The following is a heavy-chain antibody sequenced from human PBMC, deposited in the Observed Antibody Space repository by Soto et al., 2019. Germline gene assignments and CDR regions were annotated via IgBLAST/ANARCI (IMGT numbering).Heavy chain of an antibody. CDR2: INHSGST. Sequence: SETLSLTCAVYGGSFSGYYWSWIRQPPGKGLEWIGEINHSGSTNYNPSLKSRVTISVDTSKNQFSLELSSVTAADTAVYYCARVAGYCSGGSCRYAFDIWGQGTMVTVSS. CDR3: ARVAGYCSGGSCRYAFDI. CDR1: GGSFSGYY. D-gene: IGHD2-15*01. J-gene: IGHJ3*02. V-gene: IGHV4-34*01.